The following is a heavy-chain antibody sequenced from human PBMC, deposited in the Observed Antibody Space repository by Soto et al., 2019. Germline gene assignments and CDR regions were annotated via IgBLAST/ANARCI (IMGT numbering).Heavy chain of an antibody. CDR3: ARLEGLATISYYFDF. CDR1: GGSISSSSYY. V-gene: IGHV4-39*01. D-gene: IGHD3-9*01. Sequence: QLQLQESGPGLVKPSEALSLTCSVSGGSISSSSYYWGWIRQPPGKGLEWIGSIYYSGSTYYTTSLKSRVTISIDKSKNQFSLKLSSLTAADTAVYYCARLEGLATISYYFDFWGQGTLVTVSS. CDR2: IYYSGST. J-gene: IGHJ4*02.